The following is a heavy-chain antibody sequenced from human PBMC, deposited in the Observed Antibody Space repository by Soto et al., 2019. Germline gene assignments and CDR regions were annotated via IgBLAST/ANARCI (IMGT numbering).Heavy chain of an antibody. CDR2: ISGSGGST. CDR3: AKRADLAVAGIYYYYYYMDV. CDR1: GFTFSSYA. D-gene: IGHD6-19*01. Sequence: GGSLRLSCAASGFTFSSYAMSWVRQAPGKGLEWVSAISGSGGSTYYADSVKGRFTISRDNSKNTLYLQMNSLRAEDTAVYYCAKRADLAVAGIYYYYYYMDVWGKGTTVTVSS. J-gene: IGHJ6*03. V-gene: IGHV3-23*01.